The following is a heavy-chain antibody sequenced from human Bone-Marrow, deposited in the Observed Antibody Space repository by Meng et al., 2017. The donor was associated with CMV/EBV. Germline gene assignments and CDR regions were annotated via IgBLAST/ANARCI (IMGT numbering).Heavy chain of an antibody. D-gene: IGHD2-2*01. J-gene: IGHJ3*02. V-gene: IGHV1-69*05. CDR3: AREITRYYCSSTSCAGSGTTRHGAFDI. Sequence: SVKVSCKASGGTFSSYAISWVRQAPGQGLEWMGGIIPIFGTANYAQKFQGRVTITTDESTSTAYMELSSLRSEDTAVYYCAREITRYYCSSTSCAGSGTTRHGAFDIWGQGTRVTVSS. CDR1: GGTFSSYA. CDR2: IIPIFGTA.